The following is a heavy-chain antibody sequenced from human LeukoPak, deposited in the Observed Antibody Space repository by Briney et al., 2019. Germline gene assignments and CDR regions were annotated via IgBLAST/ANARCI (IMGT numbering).Heavy chain of an antibody. J-gene: IGHJ5*02. CDR3: AKVTIFGVVIIPSNTGWFDP. CDR1: GFTFSSYA. Sequence: GGSLRLSCAASGFTFSSYAMSWVRQAPGKGLEWVSAISGSGGSTYYADSVKGRFTISRDNSKNTLYLQMNSLRAEDTDVYYCAKVTIFGVVIIPSNTGWFDPWGQGTLDTVSS. D-gene: IGHD3-3*01. CDR2: ISGSGGST. V-gene: IGHV3-23*01.